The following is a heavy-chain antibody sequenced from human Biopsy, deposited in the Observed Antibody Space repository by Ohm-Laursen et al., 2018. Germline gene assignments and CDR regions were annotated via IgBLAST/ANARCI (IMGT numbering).Heavy chain of an antibody. D-gene: IGHD1-1*01. J-gene: IGHJ6*02. CDR1: GYSLIELS. CDR2: FDLDDGET. Sequence: ASVKVSCKVSGYSLIELSMYWVRQAPGKGLEWMGSFDLDDGETINVQRFQGSVTMTADTSTDTAYMEMSGLRSDDTAVYYCATNIRGGELEPWKGHYYGMDVWGQGTSVTVSS. CDR3: ATNIRGGELEPWKGHYYGMDV. V-gene: IGHV1-24*01.